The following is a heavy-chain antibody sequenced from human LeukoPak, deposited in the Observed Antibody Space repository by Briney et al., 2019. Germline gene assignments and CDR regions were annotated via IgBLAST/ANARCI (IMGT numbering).Heavy chain of an antibody. J-gene: IGHJ4*02. CDR3: AKVTAKNMVRGVGGFDY. CDR1: GFTFSSYA. Sequence: SGGSLRPSCAASGFTFSSYAVSWVRQAPGKGLEWVSTISGSGGNTYYADSVKGRFTVSRDNSKNTLYLQMTSLRAEDTAVYYCAKVTAKNMVRGVGGFDYWGQGTLVTVSS. V-gene: IGHV3-23*01. D-gene: IGHD3-10*01. CDR2: ISGSGGNT.